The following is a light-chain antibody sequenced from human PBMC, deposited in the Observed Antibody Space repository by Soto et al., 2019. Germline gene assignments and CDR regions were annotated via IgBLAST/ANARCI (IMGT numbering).Light chain of an antibody. CDR1: QSLLHSSGYTY. Sequence: DIVLTQSPLSLPVTPGEPAPISCRSSQSLLHSSGYTYLDWYLQKPGQSPQVLIYLGSNRASGVPDRFSGSGSGTDFTLKISRVEAEDVGVYYCMQALQTPVTFGGGTKVEIK. CDR3: MQALQTPVT. J-gene: IGKJ4*01. V-gene: IGKV2-28*01. CDR2: LGS.